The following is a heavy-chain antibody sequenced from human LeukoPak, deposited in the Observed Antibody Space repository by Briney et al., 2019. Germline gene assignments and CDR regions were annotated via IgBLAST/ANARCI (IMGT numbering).Heavy chain of an antibody. J-gene: IGHJ4*02. V-gene: IGHV1-69*13. CDR3: ASASEDIAVAGTDY. D-gene: IGHD6-19*01. CDR2: IIPIFGTA. Sequence: ASVKVSCKASGYTFTGYYMHWVRQAPGQGLEWMGGIIPIFGTANYAQKFQGRVTITADESTSTAYMELSSLRSEDTAVYYCASASEDIAVAGTDYWGQGTLVTVSS. CDR1: GYTFTGYY.